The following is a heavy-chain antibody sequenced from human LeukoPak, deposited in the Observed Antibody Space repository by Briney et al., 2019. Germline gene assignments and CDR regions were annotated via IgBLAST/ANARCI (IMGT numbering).Heavy chain of an antibody. CDR1: GGTFSSYA. V-gene: IGHV1-69*05. CDR3: ARDTRADCSGGSCYPLYYYYYMDV. D-gene: IGHD2-15*01. J-gene: IGHJ6*03. Sequence: ASVKVSCKASGGTFSSYAISWVRQAPGRGLEWMGRIIPIFGTANYAQKFQGRVTITTDESTSTAYMELSSLRSEDTAVYYCARDTRADCSGGSCYPLYYYYYMDVWGKGTTVTVSS. CDR2: IIPIFGTA.